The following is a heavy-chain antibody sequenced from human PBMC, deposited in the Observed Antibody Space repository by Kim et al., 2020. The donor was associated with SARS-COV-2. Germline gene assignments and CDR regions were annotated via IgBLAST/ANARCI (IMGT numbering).Heavy chain of an antibody. J-gene: IGHJ6*02. V-gene: IGHV3-33*01. CDR3: ARDDYSDSSGGMDV. Sequence: ADSWKDRFTHSRDNSQNKLYLRMNSLRAEDTAVYYCARDDYSDSSGGMDVWGQGTTVTVSS. D-gene: IGHD3-22*01.